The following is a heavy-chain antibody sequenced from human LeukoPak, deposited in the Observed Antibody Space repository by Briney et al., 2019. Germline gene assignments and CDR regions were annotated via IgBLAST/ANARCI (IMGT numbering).Heavy chain of an antibody. D-gene: IGHD5-12*01. CDR1: GFTFSSYG. V-gene: IGHV3-33*01. J-gene: IGHJ4*02. CDR2: IWYDGSNK. Sequence: PGRSLRLSWAASGFTFSSYGMHWVRQAPGKGLERVAVIWYDGSNKYYADSVKGRFTISRDNSKNTLYLQMNSLRAEDTAVYYCARMDIVATAFDYWGQGTLVTVSS. CDR3: ARMDIVATAFDY.